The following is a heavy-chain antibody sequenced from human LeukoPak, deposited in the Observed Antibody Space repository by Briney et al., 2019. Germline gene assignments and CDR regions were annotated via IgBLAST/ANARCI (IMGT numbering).Heavy chain of an antibody. Sequence: KPSETLSLTCTVSGGSISRGGYFWSWIRQHPGKGLEWIGYIYYSGSTYYNPSLKGRVTISVDTSKNQFSLRLSSVTAADTAIYYCASVSYDTSLQHWGQGTLVTVSS. CDR1: GGSISRGGYF. CDR2: IYYSGST. CDR3: ASVSYDTSLQH. V-gene: IGHV4-31*03. J-gene: IGHJ1*01. D-gene: IGHD3-22*01.